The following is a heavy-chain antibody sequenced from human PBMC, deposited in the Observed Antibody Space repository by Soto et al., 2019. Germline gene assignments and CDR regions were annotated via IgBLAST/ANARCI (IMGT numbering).Heavy chain of an antibody. J-gene: IGHJ4*02. V-gene: IGHV4-31*03. Sequence: PSETLFLTCTVSGGSISRGGYYWSWIRQHPGKGLEWIGYIYYSGSTYYNPSLKSRVTISVDTSKNQFSLKLSSVTAADTAVYYCARVPPEWTRDPYYFDYWGQGTLVTVSS. D-gene: IGHD3-3*01. CDR1: GGSISRGGYY. CDR3: ARVPPEWTRDPYYFDY. CDR2: IYYSGST.